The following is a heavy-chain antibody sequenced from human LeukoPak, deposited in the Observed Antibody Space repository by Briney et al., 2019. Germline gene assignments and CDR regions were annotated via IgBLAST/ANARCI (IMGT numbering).Heavy chain of an antibody. V-gene: IGHV5-51*01. CDR1: GYSFTSYW. Sequence: GESLKISCKGSGYSFTSYWIGWVRQMPGKGLEWMGIIYPGDSDTRYSPSFQGQVTISADKSISTAYLQWSSLKASDTAMYYCARQDLAYCSGGSRYVGIFWNWFDPWGQGTLVTVSS. CDR2: IYPGDSDT. CDR3: ARQDLAYCSGGSRYVGIFWNWFDP. J-gene: IGHJ5*02. D-gene: IGHD2-15*01.